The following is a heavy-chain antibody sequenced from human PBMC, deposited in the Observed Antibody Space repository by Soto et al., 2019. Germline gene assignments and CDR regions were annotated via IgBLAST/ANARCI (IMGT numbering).Heavy chain of an antibody. J-gene: IGHJ6*02. CDR1: RDTFNKYA. D-gene: IGHD3-10*02. CDR3: ARGETYVGV. V-gene: IGHV1-69*01. Sequence: QVQLVQSGAEVQKPGSSVKVSCKTSRDTFNKYAFNWVRQAPGQGLEWMGWIIPIFSSRNYAEKFQGRVTITADDSTSTAYMELRSLRFEDTAVYYCARGETYVGVWGQGTTVTVSS. CDR2: IIPIFSSR.